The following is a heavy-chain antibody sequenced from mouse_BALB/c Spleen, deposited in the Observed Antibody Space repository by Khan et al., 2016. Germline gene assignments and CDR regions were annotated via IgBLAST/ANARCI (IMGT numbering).Heavy chain of an antibody. V-gene: IGHV1S135*01. J-gene: IGHJ4*01. CDR2: IDPFNGDT. Sequence: VQLQQSGPELMKPGASVRISCKASDYSFTAYYIHWVKQSHGKSLEWIGYIDPFNGDTSYHQNLRGKAPLTVDKSSTTAYMHLSSLASEDSAVYYCARWGLNYYAMDYWGLGTSVTVSS. CDR1: DYSFTAYY. CDR3: ARWGLNYYAMDY. D-gene: IGHD3-3*01.